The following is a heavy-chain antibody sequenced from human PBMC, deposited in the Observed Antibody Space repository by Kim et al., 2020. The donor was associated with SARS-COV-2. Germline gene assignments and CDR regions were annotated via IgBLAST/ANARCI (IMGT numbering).Heavy chain of an antibody. CDR1: GFAFSSYE. CDR2: INIGGSSI. J-gene: IGHJ6*02. V-gene: IGHV3-48*03. Sequence: GGSLRLSCAASGFAFSSYEMNWVRQAPGEGLEWVSYINIGGSSIYYADSVKGRFTISRDNGKNSLYLQMNSLRAEDTAVYYCASELRFLKGQFYYYYGMDVWGQGTTVTVSS. CDR3: ASELRFLKGQFYYYYGMDV. D-gene: IGHD3-3*01.